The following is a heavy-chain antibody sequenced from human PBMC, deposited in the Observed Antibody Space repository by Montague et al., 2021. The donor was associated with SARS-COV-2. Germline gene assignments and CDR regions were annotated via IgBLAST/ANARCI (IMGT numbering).Heavy chain of an antibody. V-gene: IGHV4-59*12. D-gene: IGHD1-26*01. CDR2: ISGSGST. J-gene: IGHJ4*02. CDR3: ARKGSGRSDLAY. Sequence: SETLSLTCTVSGGSISSFYWSWFRQPPGKGLEWIGYISGSGSTNYNPSLTSRVTMSVDTSKNQFSLRLTSVTAADTAIYYCARKGSGRSDLAYWGQGTLVTVSS. CDR1: GGSISSFY.